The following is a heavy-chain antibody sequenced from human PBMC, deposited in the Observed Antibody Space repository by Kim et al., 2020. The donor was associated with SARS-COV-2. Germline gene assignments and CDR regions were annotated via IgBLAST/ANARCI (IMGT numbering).Heavy chain of an antibody. CDR1: GFTFSNFW. V-gene: IGHV3-74*03. CDR2: IKNDGSST. D-gene: IGHD3-10*01. J-gene: IGHJ4*02. Sequence: GGSLRLSCAASGFTFSNFWMHWVRQAPGKGLVWVSRIKNDGSSTTYADSVKGRFTTSRDNAKNTLYLQMNSLRDEDTAVYYCARITLTRGDSWGQGTLVIVSS. CDR3: ARITLTRGDS.